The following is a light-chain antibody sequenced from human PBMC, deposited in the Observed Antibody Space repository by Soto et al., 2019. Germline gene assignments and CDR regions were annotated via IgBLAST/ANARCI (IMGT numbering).Light chain of an antibody. Sequence: DIHMTQSPSSLSASVGDRVTITCRASQSISSYVNWYQQKSGQAPKLLIYAASSLRSGVPSRFSGTGSGTDFTLTITSLQPEDFASYHCQQSYITPPTFGQGTKLEIK. V-gene: IGKV1-39*01. CDR3: QQSYITPPT. CDR1: QSISSY. CDR2: AAS. J-gene: IGKJ2*01.